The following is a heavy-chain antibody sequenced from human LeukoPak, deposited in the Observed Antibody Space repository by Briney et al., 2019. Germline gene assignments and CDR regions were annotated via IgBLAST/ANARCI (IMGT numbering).Heavy chain of an antibody. V-gene: IGHV4-59*01. Sequence: PSETLSLTCTVSDDSISDYYRGWIRQPPGKGPEWIGYFHNSGTSTYNPSLKSRVTISADTSKNQFSLKLNSLTTADTAVYYCAKERAAWVAGSGTDYWGQGTLVTVSS. CDR2: FHNSGTS. CDR1: DDSISDYY. D-gene: IGHD6-19*01. J-gene: IGHJ4*02. CDR3: AKERAAWVAGSGTDY.